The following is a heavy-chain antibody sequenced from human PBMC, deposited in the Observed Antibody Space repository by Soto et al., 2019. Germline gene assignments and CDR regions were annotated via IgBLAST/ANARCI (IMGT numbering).Heavy chain of an antibody. Sequence: GGSLRLSCAASGFTFSSYAMSWVRQAPGKGLEWVSAISGSGGSTYYADSVKGRFTISRDNSKNTLYLQMNSLRAEDTAVYYCAKDLPGRNRDYGDYVGYWGQGTLVTVSS. CDR1: GFTFSSYA. CDR3: AKDLPGRNRDYGDYVGY. V-gene: IGHV3-23*01. CDR2: ISGSGGST. D-gene: IGHD4-17*01. J-gene: IGHJ4*02.